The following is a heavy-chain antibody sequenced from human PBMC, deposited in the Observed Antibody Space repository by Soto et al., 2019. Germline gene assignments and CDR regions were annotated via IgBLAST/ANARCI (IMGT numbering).Heavy chain of an antibody. J-gene: IGHJ5*02. Sequence: SETLSLTCTVAGGSISSSSYYWGWIRQPPGKGLEWIGSIYYSGSTYYNPSLESRVTISVDTSKNQFSLKLSSVTAADTAVSYCAPQRLRFYWFDPWGQGTLVTVSS. CDR2: IYYSGST. D-gene: IGHD5-12*01. CDR3: APQRLRFYWFDP. CDR1: GGSISSSSYY. V-gene: IGHV4-39*01.